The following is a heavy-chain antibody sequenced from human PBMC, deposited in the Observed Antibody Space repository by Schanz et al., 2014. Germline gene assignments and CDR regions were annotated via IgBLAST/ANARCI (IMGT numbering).Heavy chain of an antibody. CDR3: ARENLNWEAFDI. J-gene: IGHJ3*02. CDR1: GFTVSSNY. CDR2: IGSGGTYI. V-gene: IGHV3-21*04. D-gene: IGHD7-27*01. Sequence: EVQLVESGGGLVQPGGSLRLSCAASGFTVSSNYMSWVRQAPGKGLEWVSSIGSGGTYIFYSDSVKGRFTISRDNAKNSLYLEMTSLRGEDTAVYYCARENLNWEAFDIWGQGTVVTVSS.